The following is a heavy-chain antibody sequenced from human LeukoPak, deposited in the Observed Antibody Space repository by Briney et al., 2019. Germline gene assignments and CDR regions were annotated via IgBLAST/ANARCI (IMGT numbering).Heavy chain of an antibody. J-gene: IGHJ6*02. CDR1: GFTFSDYS. CDR3: ARVRQRLVAYGMDV. V-gene: IGHV3-21*01. D-gene: IGHD6-13*01. CDR2: ISSSSTYI. Sequence: GGSLRLSCAASGFTFSDYSMNWVRQAPGKGLEWVSSISSSSTYIYYADSVKGRFTISRDNAKNSLYLQMNSLRAEATAVYYCARVRQRLVAYGMDVWGQGTTVTVSS.